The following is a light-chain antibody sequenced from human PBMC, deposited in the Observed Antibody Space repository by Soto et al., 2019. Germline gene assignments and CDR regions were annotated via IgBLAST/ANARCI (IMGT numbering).Light chain of an antibody. CDR1: QSVLQTSNNRNY. Sequence: DIVMTQSPDSLAVSLGERATINCKSSQSVLQTSNNRNYLAWFQQKPGQPPRLLIYWASTRESGVPDRFSGSGSGTDFTLTISSLQAEDVAVYYCQHFYSAPPSFGQGTKLEIK. J-gene: IGKJ2*01. CDR3: QHFYSAPPS. V-gene: IGKV4-1*01. CDR2: WAS.